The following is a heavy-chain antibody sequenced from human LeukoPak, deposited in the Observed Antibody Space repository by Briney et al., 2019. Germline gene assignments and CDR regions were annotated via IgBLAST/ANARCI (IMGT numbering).Heavy chain of an antibody. D-gene: IGHD3-9*01. CDR1: GFTFSNAW. CDR2: IKSKTDGGTT. CDR3: TTEYYDILTGYYRYY. J-gene: IGHJ4*02. V-gene: IGHV3-15*01. Sequence: KPGGSLRLSCAASGFTFSNAWMSWVRQVPGKGLEWVGRIKSKTDGGTTDYAAPVKGRFTISRDDSKNTLYLQMNSLKTEDTAVYYCTTEYYDILTGYYRYYWGQGTLVTVSS.